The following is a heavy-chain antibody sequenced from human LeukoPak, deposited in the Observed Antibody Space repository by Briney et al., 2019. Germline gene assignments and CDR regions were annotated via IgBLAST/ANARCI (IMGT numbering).Heavy chain of an antibody. Sequence: SETLSLTCTVSGGSISTYYWSWIRQPPGKGLEWIGYIYYSGSTNYNPSLKSRVTISIDTSKNQFSLKLGSVTAADTAVYYCARGGNYDSRGTFDIWGQGTMVIVSS. J-gene: IGHJ3*02. V-gene: IGHV4-59*01. CDR3: ARGGNYDSRGTFDI. D-gene: IGHD3-22*01. CDR2: IYYSGST. CDR1: GGSISTYY.